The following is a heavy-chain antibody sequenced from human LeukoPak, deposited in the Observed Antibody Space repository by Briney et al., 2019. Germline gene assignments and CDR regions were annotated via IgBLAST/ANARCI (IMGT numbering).Heavy chain of an antibody. D-gene: IGHD6-19*01. CDR3: AKDLWAVAGTWVY. V-gene: IGHV3-23*01. Sequence: VSTGGSLRLSCAASGFTFSSYAMSWVRQAPGKGLDWVSAISGSGGSTYYADSVNGRFTISRDNSKNTLYLQMNSLRAEDTAVYYCAKDLWAVAGTWVYWGQGTLVTVSS. J-gene: IGHJ4*02. CDR2: ISGSGGST. CDR1: GFTFSSYA.